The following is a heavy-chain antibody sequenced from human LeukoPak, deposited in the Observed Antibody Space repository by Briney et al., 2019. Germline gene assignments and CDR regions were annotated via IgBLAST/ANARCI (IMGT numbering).Heavy chain of an antibody. CDR1: GFTFSNYA. CDR3: AKGGAVAGPHYYNMDV. Sequence: GGSLRLSCAASGFTFSNYAMTWVRQAPGRGLEWVSALSDSSGSTYYADSMKGRFTISRDNSKNTLYLQMNSLRAEDTAVYYCAKGGAVAGPHYYNMDVWGQGTTVTVSS. D-gene: IGHD6-19*01. J-gene: IGHJ6*02. V-gene: IGHV3-23*01. CDR2: LSDSSGST.